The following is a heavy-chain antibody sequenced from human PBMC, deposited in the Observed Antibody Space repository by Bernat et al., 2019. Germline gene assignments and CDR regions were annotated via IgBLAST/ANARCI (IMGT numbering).Heavy chain of an antibody. CDR3: ARDRATFTFDP. CDR2: INTNTGNP. CDR1: GYTFTSYG. Sequence: LVQSGSELRKPGASVKVSCKASGYTFTSYGMNWVRQAPGQGLEWMGWINTNTGNPTYAQDFAGRFVFSLDASVNTAYPQINSLKAEDTAVYYCARDRATFTFDPWGQGTLVTVSS. D-gene: IGHD2/OR15-2a*01. J-gene: IGHJ5*02. V-gene: IGHV7-4-1*02.